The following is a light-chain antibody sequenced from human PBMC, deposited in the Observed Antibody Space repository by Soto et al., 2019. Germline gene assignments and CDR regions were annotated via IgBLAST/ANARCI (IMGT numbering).Light chain of an antibody. CDR1: QSVSSN. CDR2: GAS. Sequence: EIMMTQSPATLSVSPGERATLSCGASQSVSSNLAWYQQKPGQAPRLLIYGASTRATGIPARFSGSGSGTEVTLTISSLQSEDFAVYYCQQYNNWPSTFGQGTKLEIK. V-gene: IGKV3-15*01. J-gene: IGKJ2*01. CDR3: QQYNNWPST.